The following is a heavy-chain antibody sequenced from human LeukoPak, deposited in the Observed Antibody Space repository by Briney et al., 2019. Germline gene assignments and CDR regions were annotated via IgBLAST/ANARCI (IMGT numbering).Heavy chain of an antibody. J-gene: IGHJ4*02. V-gene: IGHV3-7*01. CDR2: IKQDGSEK. CDR1: GFTFSSYW. CDR3: ARGPAVAPFSDFDY. D-gene: IGHD6-19*01. Sequence: PGGSLRLSCAASGFTFSSYWMSWVRQAPGKGLEWVAKIKQDGSEKYYVDPVKGRFTISRDNAKNSLYLQMNSLRAEDTAVYYCARGPAVAPFSDFDYWGQGTLVTVSS.